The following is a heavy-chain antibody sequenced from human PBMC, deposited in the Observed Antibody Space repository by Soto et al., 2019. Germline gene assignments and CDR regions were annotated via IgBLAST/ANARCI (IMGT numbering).Heavy chain of an antibody. Sequence: GASVKVSCKASGGTFSSYAISWVRRAPGQGLEWMGGIIPIFGTANYAQKFQGRVTITADESTSTAYMELSSLRSEDTAVYYCARARESLTGYTYNWFDPWGQGTLVTVSS. CDR1: GGTFSSYA. CDR3: ARARESLTGYTYNWFDP. V-gene: IGHV1-69*13. D-gene: IGHD3-9*01. CDR2: IIPIFGTA. J-gene: IGHJ5*02.